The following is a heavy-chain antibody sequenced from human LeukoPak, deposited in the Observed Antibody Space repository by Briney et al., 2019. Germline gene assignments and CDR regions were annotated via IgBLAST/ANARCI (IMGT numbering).Heavy chain of an antibody. CDR2: ISAYNGNT. V-gene: IGHV1-18*01. Sequence: ASVKVSCKASGYTFTSYGISWVRQAPGQGLEWMGWISAYNGNTNHAQKLQGRVTMTTDTSTSTAYMELRSLRSDDTAVYYCARATYYYDSSGYYPSPYYFDYWGQGTLVTVSS. D-gene: IGHD3-22*01. CDR1: GYTFTSYG. CDR3: ARATYYYDSSGYYPSPYYFDY. J-gene: IGHJ4*02.